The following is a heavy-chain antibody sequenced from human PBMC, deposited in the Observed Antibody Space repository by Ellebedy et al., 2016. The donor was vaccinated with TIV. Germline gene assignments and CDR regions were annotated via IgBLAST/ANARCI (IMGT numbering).Heavy chain of an antibody. J-gene: IGHJ4*02. D-gene: IGHD2-15*01. CDR2: ISAYNGNR. Sequence: ASVKVSXXASGYTFTRYGITWVRQAPGQGLEWVGWISAYNGNRNYAQTLQGRVTMTTDTSTTTAYMELRRLRSDDTAVYYWAKVMSLGIWDGFDFWGQGTLVTVSS. CDR1: GYTFTRYG. V-gene: IGHV1-18*01. CDR3: AKVMSLGIWDGFDF.